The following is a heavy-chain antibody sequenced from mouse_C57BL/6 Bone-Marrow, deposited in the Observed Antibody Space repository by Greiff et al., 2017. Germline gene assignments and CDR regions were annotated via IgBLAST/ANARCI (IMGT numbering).Heavy chain of an antibody. CDR2: IYPGDGDT. J-gene: IGHJ4*01. V-gene: IGHV1-82*01. Sequence: QVQLKQSGPELVKPGASVKISCKASGYAFSSSWMNWVKQRPGKGLEWIGRIYPGDGDTNYNGKFKGKATLTADKSSSTAYMQLSSLTSEDSAVYFCARGAYYGSTWYYYAMDYWGQGASVTVSS. D-gene: IGHD1-1*01. CDR1: GYAFSSSW. CDR3: ARGAYYGSTWYYYAMDY.